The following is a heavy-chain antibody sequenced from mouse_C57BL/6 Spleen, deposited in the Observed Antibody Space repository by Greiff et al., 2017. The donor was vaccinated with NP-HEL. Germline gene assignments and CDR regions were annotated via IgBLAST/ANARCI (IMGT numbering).Heavy chain of an antibody. Sequence: EVQLQESGPGLVKPSQSLSLTCSVTGYSITSGYYWNWIRQFPGNKLEWMGYISYDGSNNYNPSLKNRISITRDTSKNQFFLKLNSVTTEDTATYYCARTTVVATGYWYFDVWGTGTTVTVSS. CDR2: ISYDGSN. J-gene: IGHJ1*03. V-gene: IGHV3-6*01. CDR1: GYSITSGYY. D-gene: IGHD1-1*01. CDR3: ARTTVVATGYWYFDV.